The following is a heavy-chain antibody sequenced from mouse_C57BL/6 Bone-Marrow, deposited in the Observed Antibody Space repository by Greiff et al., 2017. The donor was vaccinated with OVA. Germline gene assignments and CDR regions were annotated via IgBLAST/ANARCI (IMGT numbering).Heavy chain of an antibody. V-gene: IGHV1-15*01. CDR2: IDPETGGT. J-gene: IGHJ2*01. CDR3: TSPMITMDY. CDR1: GYTFTDYE. D-gene: IGHD2-4*01. Sequence: QVQLQQSGAELVRPGASVTLSCKASGYTFTDYEMHWVKQTPVHGLEWIGAIDPETGGTAYNQKFKGKAILTADKYSSTAYMELRSLTSEDSAVYYCTSPMITMDYWGQGTTLTVSS.